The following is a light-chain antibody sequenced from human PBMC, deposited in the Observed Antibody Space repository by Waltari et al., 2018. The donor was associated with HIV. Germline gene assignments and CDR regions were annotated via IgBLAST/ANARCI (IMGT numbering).Light chain of an antibody. V-gene: IGLV2-14*03. J-gene: IGLJ2*01. CDR2: DVT. CDR1: SNDIFNYNY. Sequence: QSALTQPASVSGSPGQSITISCTGASNDIFNYNYVSWYQPHPEKAPKLIIYDVTSRPSGVSNRFSASKSGNTASLTISGLQADDEADYYCSSYTNNNTLIFGGGTKLTVL. CDR3: SSYTNNNTLI.